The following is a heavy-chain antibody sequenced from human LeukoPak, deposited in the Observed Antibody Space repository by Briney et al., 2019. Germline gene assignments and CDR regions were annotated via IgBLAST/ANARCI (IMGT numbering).Heavy chain of an antibody. CDR1: GGSISSSSYY. V-gene: IGHV4-39*01. CDR3: ARHGGIAARRYWFDP. CDR2: IYHSGST. J-gene: IGHJ5*02. Sequence: PSETLSLTCTVSGGSISSSSYYWGWIRQPPGKGLEWIGSIYHSGSTYYNPSLKSRVTISVDTSKNQFSLKLSSVTAADTAVYYCARHGGIAARRYWFDPWGQEPWSPSPQ. D-gene: IGHD6-6*01.